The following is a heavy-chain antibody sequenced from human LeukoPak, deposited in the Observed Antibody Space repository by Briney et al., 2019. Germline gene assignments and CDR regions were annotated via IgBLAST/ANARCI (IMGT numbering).Heavy chain of an antibody. Sequence: GASVKVSCKASGYTFTSYYMHWVRQAPGQGLEWMGIINPSGGSTSYAQKFQGRVTMTRDTSTSTVYMELSSLRSEDTAVYYCARANVLRYFDWLWRIMDVWGKGTTVTVSS. V-gene: IGHV1-46*01. CDR2: INPSGGST. CDR1: GYTFTSYY. J-gene: IGHJ6*04. D-gene: IGHD3-9*01. CDR3: ARANVLRYFDWLWRIMDV.